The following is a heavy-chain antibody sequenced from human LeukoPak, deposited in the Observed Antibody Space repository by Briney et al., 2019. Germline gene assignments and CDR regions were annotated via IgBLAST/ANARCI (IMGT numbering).Heavy chain of an antibody. CDR2: IYYSGTT. D-gene: IGHD3-10*01. Sequence: SETLSLTCSVSGGSISSYYWTWIRRPPGKGLEWIGYIYYSGTTKYNPSLESRVTISVDTSKNQLSLKLTSVTAADTAVYYCARDPSGSYWFDYWGQGTLVTVSS. J-gene: IGHJ4*02. V-gene: IGHV4-59*01. CDR3: ARDPSGSYWFDY. CDR1: GGSISSYY.